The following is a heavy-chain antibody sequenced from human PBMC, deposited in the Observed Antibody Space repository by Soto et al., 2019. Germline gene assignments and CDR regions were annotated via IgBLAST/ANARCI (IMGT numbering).Heavy chain of an antibody. V-gene: IGHV4-59*01. CDR2: LSYNGGT. CDR3: ARGASWHLVYL. CDR1: GDSTVNSY. Sequence: KTSETLSLTCTVSGDSTVNSYWSWIRQAPGKGPEWLGYLSYNGGTNHNPSLQGRATMSVDTAQNQVSLNLNSVTAADTAVYYCARGASWHLVYLWGQGILVTVSS. D-gene: IGHD1-26*01. J-gene: IGHJ5*02.